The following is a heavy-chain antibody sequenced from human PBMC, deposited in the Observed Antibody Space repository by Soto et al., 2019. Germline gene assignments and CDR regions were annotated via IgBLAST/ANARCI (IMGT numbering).Heavy chain of an antibody. CDR2: VTANGGST. D-gene: IGHD2-21*02. Sequence: PGGSLSLSCAASGFTFSVYAMTLVRQAPGKGLEWVSAVTANGGSTYSADSVKGRFTISRDNSKNTLFLQMNSLRAEDTAVYYCASLGVGDWANYYYYYGMDVWGQGTTVTVSS. CDR1: GFTFSVYA. V-gene: IGHV3-23*01. J-gene: IGHJ6*02. CDR3: ASLGVGDWANYYYYYGMDV.